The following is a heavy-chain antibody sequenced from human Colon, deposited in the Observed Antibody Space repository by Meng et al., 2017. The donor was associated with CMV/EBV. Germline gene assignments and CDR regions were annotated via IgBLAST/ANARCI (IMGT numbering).Heavy chain of an antibody. J-gene: IGHJ6*02. CDR2: IYSSGST. CDR1: GFTFSSYA. D-gene: IGHD6-19*01. Sequence: GGSLRLSCAASGFTFSSYAMHWVRQAPGKGLEWVSVIYSSGSTYYADSVKDRFTISRDISTNTLYLQMNSLRADDSAVYYCARHGSGWNLYGMDVWGQGTTVTVSS. CDR3: ARHGSGWNLYGMDV. V-gene: IGHV3-66*02.